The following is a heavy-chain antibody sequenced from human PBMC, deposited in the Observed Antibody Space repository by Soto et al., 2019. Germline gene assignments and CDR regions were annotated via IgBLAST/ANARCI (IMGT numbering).Heavy chain of an antibody. V-gene: IGHV1-18*01. D-gene: IGHD2-15*01. CDR3: ARVGTVVLRGAFDI. J-gene: IGHJ3*02. Sequence: GASVKVSCKASGYTFTSYGISWVRQAPGQGLERMGWISAYNGNTNYAQKLQGRVTMTTDTSTSTAYMELRSLRSDDTAVYYCARVGTVVLRGAFDIWGQGTMVTVSS. CDR1: GYTFTSYG. CDR2: ISAYNGNT.